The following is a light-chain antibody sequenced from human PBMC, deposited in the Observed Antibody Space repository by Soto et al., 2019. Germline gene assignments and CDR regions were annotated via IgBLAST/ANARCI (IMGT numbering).Light chain of an antibody. J-gene: IGLJ1*01. V-gene: IGLV2-14*01. CDR2: EVS. CDR3: NSYTNTAARV. CDR1: SSDVGSYDH. Sequence: QSALTQPASVSGSPGQSITISCSGTSSDVGSYDHVAWYQQFPGKTPKLTIYEVSNRPSGVSSRFSGSKSGNTASLTISGLQAEDEADYYCNSYTNTAARVFGTGTKLTVL.